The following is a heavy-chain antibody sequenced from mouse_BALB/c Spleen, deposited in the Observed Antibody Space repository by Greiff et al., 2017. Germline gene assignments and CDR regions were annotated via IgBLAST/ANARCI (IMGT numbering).Heavy chain of an antibody. V-gene: IGHV5-9-4*01. CDR2: ISSGGSYT. CDR3: ARDRTGFMDY. Sequence: EVQVVESGGGLVKPGGSLKLSCAASGFTFSSYAMSWVRQSPEKRLEWVAEISSGGSYTYYPDTVTGRFTISRDNAKNTLYLEMSSLRSEDTAMYYCARDRTGFMDYWGQGTSVTVSS. D-gene: IGHD4-1*01. CDR1: GFTFSSYA. J-gene: IGHJ4*01.